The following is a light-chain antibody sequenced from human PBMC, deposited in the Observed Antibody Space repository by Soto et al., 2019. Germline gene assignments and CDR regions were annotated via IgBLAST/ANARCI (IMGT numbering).Light chain of an antibody. CDR2: DVS. CDR3: SSYTTSNTRQIV. CDR1: SSDVGGYNY. Sequence: QSALTQPASVSGSPGQLITISCTGTSSDVGGYNYVSWYQHHPGKAPKLMIYDVSNRPSGVSNRFSGSKSGNTASLTISGLQPEDEADYYCSSYTTSNTRQIVLGTGTKLTVL. V-gene: IGLV2-14*03. J-gene: IGLJ1*01.